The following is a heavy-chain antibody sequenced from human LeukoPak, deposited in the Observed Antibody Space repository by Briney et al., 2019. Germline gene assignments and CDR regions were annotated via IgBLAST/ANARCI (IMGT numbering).Heavy chain of an antibody. CDR1: NGSFSGYY. V-gene: IGHV4-34*01. Sequence: PSETLSLTCAVSNGSFSGYYWTWIRQPPGKGLEWNGEINNSGTTYYNPSLKSRVTISLDKSRNHFSLELSSMTAADTALYFCARGGTTYYSGSGSDPWGQGTLVTVSS. CDR2: INNSGTT. D-gene: IGHD3-10*01. J-gene: IGHJ5*02. CDR3: ARGGTTYYSGSGSDP.